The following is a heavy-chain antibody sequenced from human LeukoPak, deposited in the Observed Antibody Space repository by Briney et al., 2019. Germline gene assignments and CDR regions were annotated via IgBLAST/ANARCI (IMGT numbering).Heavy chain of an antibody. Sequence: AASVKVSCKASGGTFSSYAISWVRQAPGQGLEWMGGIIPIFGTANYAQKFQGRVTITTDESTSTAYMELSSLRSEDTAVYYCARDSLLWFGESPDYWGQGTLVTVSS. V-gene: IGHV1-69*05. CDR2: IIPIFGTA. CDR3: ARDSLLWFGESPDY. CDR1: GGTFSSYA. J-gene: IGHJ4*02. D-gene: IGHD3-10*01.